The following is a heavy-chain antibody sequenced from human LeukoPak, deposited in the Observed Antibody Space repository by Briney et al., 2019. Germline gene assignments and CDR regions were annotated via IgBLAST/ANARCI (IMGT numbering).Heavy chain of an antibody. J-gene: IGHJ4*02. V-gene: IGHV1-3*01. Sequence: ASVKVSCKASGYTFTSYAMHWVRQAPGQRLEWMGWINAGNGNAKYSQKFQGRVTITRDTSANTAYMELRSLRSDDTAVYYCANTKGTQYDYWGQGTLVTVSS. CDR1: GYTFTSYA. CDR2: INAGNGNA. D-gene: IGHD5-24*01. CDR3: ANTKGTQYDY.